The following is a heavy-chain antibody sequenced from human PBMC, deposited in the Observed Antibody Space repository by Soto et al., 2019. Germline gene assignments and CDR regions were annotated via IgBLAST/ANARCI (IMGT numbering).Heavy chain of an antibody. Sequence: QVQLQQWGAGLLKPSETLSLTCAVYGGSFSGYYWSWIRQPPGKGLEWIGEINHSGSTNYNPSLMIRDTIRAGTSPNQFSRNLCGVPAADTIVYYCSRGGWVRSRFDYWGQGTLVTVSS. CDR2: INHSGST. V-gene: IGHV4-34*01. J-gene: IGHJ4*02. CDR1: GGSFSGYY. D-gene: IGHD1-1*01. CDR3: SRGGWVRSRFDY.